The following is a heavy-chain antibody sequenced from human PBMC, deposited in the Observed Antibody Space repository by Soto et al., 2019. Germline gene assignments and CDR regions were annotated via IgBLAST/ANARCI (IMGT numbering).Heavy chain of an antibody. CDR3: ARGTPVWFDP. J-gene: IGHJ5*02. V-gene: IGHV1-3*01. CDR2: INAGNGNR. CDR1: GYTFTSYA. Sequence: ASVKVSCKASGYTFTSYAIHWVRQAPGRRLEWMGWINAGNGNRKYSQKLQGRVTITRDTSASTAYMELSSLRSEDTAVYYCARGTPVWFDPWGQGTLVTVSS. D-gene: IGHD3-10*01.